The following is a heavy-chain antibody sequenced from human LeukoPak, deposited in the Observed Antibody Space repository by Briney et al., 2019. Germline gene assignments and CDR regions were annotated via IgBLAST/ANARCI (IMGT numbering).Heavy chain of an antibody. Sequence: ASVKVSCTASGYTFTSYYMHWVRQAPGRGLEWMGIINPSGSSTSYAQKFQGRVTMTRDTSTSTVYMELSSLRSEDTAVYYCARDLGPECSSTSCYTPHDYYYYGMDVWGQGTTVTVSS. V-gene: IGHV1-46*01. CDR2: INPSGSST. J-gene: IGHJ6*02. CDR1: GYTFTSYY. D-gene: IGHD2-2*02. CDR3: ARDLGPECSSTSCYTPHDYYYYGMDV.